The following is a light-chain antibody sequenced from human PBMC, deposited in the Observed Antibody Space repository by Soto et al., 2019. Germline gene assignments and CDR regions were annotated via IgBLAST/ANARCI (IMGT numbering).Light chain of an antibody. J-gene: IGKJ1*01. CDR1: ESIRTW. V-gene: IGKV1-5*01. Sequence: DIQMTQSPSTLSASVGDRVTITCRASESIRTWLAWYQHKPGKAPKFLIYDASTLESGVPSRFSGSGSGTEFTLTISRLQPDDFATYYCQQYNSYSWTFGQGTKVDI. CDR3: QQYNSYSWT. CDR2: DAS.